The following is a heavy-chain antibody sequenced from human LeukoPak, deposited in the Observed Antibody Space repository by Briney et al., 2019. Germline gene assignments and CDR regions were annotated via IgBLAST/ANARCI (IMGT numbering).Heavy chain of an antibody. Sequence: PSETLSLTCAVYGGSFSGYYWSWIRQPPGKGLEWIGEINHSGSTNYNPSLKSRVTISVDTSKNQFSLTLSSVTAADTAVYYCASRHPDSSSWYIPRENDAFDIWGQGTMVTVSS. CDR3: ASRHPDSSSWYIPRENDAFDI. CDR2: INHSGST. J-gene: IGHJ3*02. CDR1: GGSFSGYY. D-gene: IGHD6-13*01. V-gene: IGHV4-34*01.